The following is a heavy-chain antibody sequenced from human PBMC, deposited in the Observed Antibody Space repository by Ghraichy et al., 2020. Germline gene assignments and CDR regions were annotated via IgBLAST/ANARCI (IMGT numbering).Heavy chain of an antibody. CDR3: ARGSYCSSTDCKYYYYGMDV. D-gene: IGHD2-2*01. V-gene: IGHV1-69*04. J-gene: IGHJ6*02. CDR2: IIPILRIS. CDR1: GGTFSTYA. Sequence: SVKVSCKASGGTFSTYAISWVRQAPGQGLEWMGRIIPILRISQYAQKFQGRATITADKSTSTAYMELSGLRSEDTAVFYCARGSYCSSTDCKYYYYGMDVWGQGTTVTVSS.